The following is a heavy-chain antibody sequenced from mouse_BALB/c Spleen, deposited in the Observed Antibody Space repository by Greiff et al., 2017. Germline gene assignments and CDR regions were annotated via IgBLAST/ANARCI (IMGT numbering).Heavy chain of an antibody. V-gene: IGHV5-17*02. CDR1: GFTFSSFG. CDR3: ARGSYYDYDWFAY. J-gene: IGHJ3*01. D-gene: IGHD2-4*01. Sequence: VMLVESGGGLVQPGGSRKLSCAASGFTFSSFGLHWVRQAPEKGLEWVAYISSGSSTIYYADTVKGRFTISRDNPKNTLFLQMTSLRSEDTAMYYCARGSYYDYDWFAYWGQGTLVTVSA. CDR2: ISSGSSTI.